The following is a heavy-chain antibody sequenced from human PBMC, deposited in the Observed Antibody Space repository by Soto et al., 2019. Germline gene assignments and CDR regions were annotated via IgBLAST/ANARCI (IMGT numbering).Heavy chain of an antibody. CDR1: GYTFGSYG. D-gene: IGHD1-1*01. CDR2: VSARDGDT. J-gene: IGHJ4*02. CDR3: VRDFRCTCRVSNCIYFDY. V-gene: IGHV1-18*01. Sequence: QVQLLQSGAEVKEPGASVRVSCKAPGYTFGSYGCSWVRQAPGQGLEWVGWVSARDGDTNSASDLQGRVTFTTDTSTSTSYMALTNLRSDDTAIYYCVRDFRCTCRVSNCIYFDYWGQGNRVNVS.